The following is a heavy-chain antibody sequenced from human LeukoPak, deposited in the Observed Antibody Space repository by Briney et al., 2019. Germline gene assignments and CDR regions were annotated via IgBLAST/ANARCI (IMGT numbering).Heavy chain of an antibody. Sequence: SETLSLTCTVSGGSISSSSYYWGWIRQPPGKGLEWIGSIYYSGSTYYNPSLKSRVTISVDTSKNQFSLKLSSVTAADTAVYYCARSISLVIDYWGQGTLVTVSS. V-gene: IGHV4-39*01. CDR1: GGSISSSSYY. CDR2: IYYSGST. J-gene: IGHJ4*02. CDR3: ARSISLVIDY.